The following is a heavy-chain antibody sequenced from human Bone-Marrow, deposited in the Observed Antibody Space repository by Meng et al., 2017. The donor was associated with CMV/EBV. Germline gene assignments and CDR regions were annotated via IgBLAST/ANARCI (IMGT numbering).Heavy chain of an antibody. CDR2: TYFIERT. D-gene: IGHD3-3*01. CDR3: ARVTIFGAIY. Sequence: SETLSLTCTVSGGSIKSSSHYWGWIRQSPGKGLEWIGLTYFIERTYYNAALKSRVTISVDTSKNQFSLKLTSVTAVDTAVYYCARVTIFGAIYWGQGTLVTVSS. J-gene: IGHJ4*02. CDR1: GGSIKSSSHY. V-gene: IGHV4-39*07.